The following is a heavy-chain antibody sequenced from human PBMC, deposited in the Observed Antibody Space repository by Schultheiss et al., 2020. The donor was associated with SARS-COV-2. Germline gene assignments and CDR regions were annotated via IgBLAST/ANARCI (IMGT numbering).Heavy chain of an antibody. CDR3: GNAGGCSSTSCYSSIDY. Sequence: GGSLRLSCAASGFTFSSYAMSWVRQAPGKGLEWVSAISGSGGSTYYADSVKGRFTISRDNSKNTLYLQMNSLRAEDTAVYYCGNAGGCSSTSCYSSIDYWGQGTLVTVSS. CDR1: GFTFSSYA. V-gene: IGHV3-23*01. J-gene: IGHJ4*02. D-gene: IGHD2-2*01. CDR2: ISGSGGST.